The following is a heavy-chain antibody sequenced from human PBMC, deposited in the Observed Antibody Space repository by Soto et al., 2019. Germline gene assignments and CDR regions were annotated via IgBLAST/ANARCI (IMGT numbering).Heavy chain of an antibody. D-gene: IGHD3-10*01. J-gene: IGHJ4*02. V-gene: IGHV4-34*01. Sequence: SETLSLTCAVYGGSFSGYYWSWIRQPPGKGLEWIGEINHSGSTNYNPSLKSRVTISVDTSKNQFSLKLSSVTAADTAVYYCARGGYYGSGSYYRYWGQGTLVTAPQ. CDR2: INHSGST. CDR1: GGSFSGYY. CDR3: ARGGYYGSGSYYRY.